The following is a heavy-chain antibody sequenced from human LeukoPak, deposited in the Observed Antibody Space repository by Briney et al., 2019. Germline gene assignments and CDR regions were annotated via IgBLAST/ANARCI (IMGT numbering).Heavy chain of an antibody. Sequence: PGGSLRLSCAASGFMFASYAMSWVRQAPGKGLEWVAGISGSDGIVYYADSVKGRFTISRDNSKNTLYLQMNRLRVEDTAIYYCAKGAGIVVVPAAIYYWGQGTLVTVSS. CDR2: ISGSDGIV. V-gene: IGHV3-23*01. CDR3: AKGAGIVVVPAAIYY. D-gene: IGHD2-2*02. CDR1: GFMFASYA. J-gene: IGHJ4*02.